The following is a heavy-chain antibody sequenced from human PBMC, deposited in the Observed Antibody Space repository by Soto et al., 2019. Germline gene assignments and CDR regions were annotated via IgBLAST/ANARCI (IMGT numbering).Heavy chain of an antibody. D-gene: IGHD6-19*01. J-gene: IGHJ4*02. Sequence: PGESLKISCQGSGYDFTHYWVAWVRQTPGKGLEWMGVIYPGDAETRYSPSFQGRVTFSVDKSIDTAYLHWTSLKASDTAIYYCAIQHPLDSSAWYNWGQGTVVTVSS. CDR1: GYDFTHYW. V-gene: IGHV5-51*01. CDR3: AIQHPLDSSAWYN. CDR2: IYPGDAET.